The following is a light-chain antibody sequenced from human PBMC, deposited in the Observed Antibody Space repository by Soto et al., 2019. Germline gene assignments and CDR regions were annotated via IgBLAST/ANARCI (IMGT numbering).Light chain of an antibody. CDR3: EQYGNSPT. Sequence: EIVLTQSPGTLSLSPGERATLSCRASQSLSSNSFAWYQQKPGQAPRLLIYGASSRATGIPDRFSGSGSGTDFTLTISRLEPEDCAVYYCEQYGNSPTFGQGTKLEIK. V-gene: IGKV3-20*01. CDR2: GAS. CDR1: QSLSSNS. J-gene: IGKJ2*01.